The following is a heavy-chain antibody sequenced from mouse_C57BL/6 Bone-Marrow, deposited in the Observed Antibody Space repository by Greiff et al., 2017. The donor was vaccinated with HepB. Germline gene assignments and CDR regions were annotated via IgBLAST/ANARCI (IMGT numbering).Heavy chain of an antibody. V-gene: IGHV1-74*01. Sequence: QVQLQQSGAELMKPGASVKLSCKATGYTFTGYWIEWVKQRPGQGLEWIGRIHPSDSDTNYNQKFKGKATLTVDKSSSTAYMQLSSLTSEDSAVYYCAIGGWTPFAYWGQGTLVTVSA. CDR1: GYTFTGYW. CDR3: AIGGWTPFAY. D-gene: IGHD2-3*01. J-gene: IGHJ3*01. CDR2: IHPSDSDT.